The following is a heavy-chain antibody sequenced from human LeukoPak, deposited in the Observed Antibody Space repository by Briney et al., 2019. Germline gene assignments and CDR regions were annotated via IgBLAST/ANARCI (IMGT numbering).Heavy chain of an antibody. D-gene: IGHD4-17*01. Sequence: ASVKVSCKASGYTFTSYGISWVRQAPGQGLEWMGWISAYNGNTNYAQKLQGRVTMTTDTSTSTAYMELRSLRSDNTAVYYCARVELDDYGDYYWYFDLWGRGTLVTVSS. CDR2: ISAYNGNT. CDR1: GYTFTSYG. J-gene: IGHJ2*01. CDR3: ARVELDDYGDYYWYFDL. V-gene: IGHV1-18*01.